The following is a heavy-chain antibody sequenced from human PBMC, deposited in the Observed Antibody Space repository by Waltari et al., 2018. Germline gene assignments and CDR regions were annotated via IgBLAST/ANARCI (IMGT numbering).Heavy chain of an antibody. CDR1: GGSFSGYY. D-gene: IGHD6-13*01. J-gene: IGHJ6*03. Sequence: QVQLQQWGAGLLKPSETLSLTCAVYGGSFSGYYWRWSRQPPGKVLEWIGEINHSGSTNYNPSLKSRVTISVDTSKNQFSLKLSSVTAADTAVYYCARGRGSSWYYYYYYMDVWGKGTTVTVSS. V-gene: IGHV4-34*01. CDR3: ARGRGSSWYYYYYYMDV. CDR2: INHSGST.